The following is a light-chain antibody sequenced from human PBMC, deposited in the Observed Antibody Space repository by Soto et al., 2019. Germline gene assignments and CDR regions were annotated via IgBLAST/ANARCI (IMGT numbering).Light chain of an antibody. CDR3: VQRSVWPWT. CDR1: QSVGRY. J-gene: IGKJ1*01. Sequence: EIVLTQSPATLSLSPGERGNLSCRGSQSVGRYLAWYQHKPGQPPRLLIYDTSNRAPGTPGRFGGSGSGTDFTLTISSLEPEDFAVYYCVQRSVWPWTVGQGTKVEVK. CDR2: DTS. V-gene: IGKV3-11*01.